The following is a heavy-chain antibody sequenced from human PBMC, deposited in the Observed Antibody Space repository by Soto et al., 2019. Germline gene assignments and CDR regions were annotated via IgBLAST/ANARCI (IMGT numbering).Heavy chain of an antibody. V-gene: IGHV5-10-1*01. D-gene: IGHD2-2*01. CDR2: IDPSDSYS. J-gene: IGHJ6*02. CDR1: GYSFTSYW. Sequence: PGESLKISCKGSGYSFTSYWINWVRQVPGKGLEWMGRIDPSDSYSNYNPSFQGHVTISADKSLSTAYLQWTSLKASDTAMYYCASSPRGYCSSTSCRELGNYYGMDVWGQGTTVTVSS. CDR3: ASSPRGYCSSTSCRELGNYYGMDV.